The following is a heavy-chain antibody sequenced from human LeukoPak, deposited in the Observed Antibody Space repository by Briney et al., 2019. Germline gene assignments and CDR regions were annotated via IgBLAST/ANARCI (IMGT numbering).Heavy chain of an antibody. CDR1: GGSISNNY. V-gene: IGHV4-59*12. CDR2: IYYTGTT. Sequence: PSETLSLTCTVSGGSISNNYWSWIRQPPGKGLEWIGYIYYTGTTNYNPSLKSRVTISVDTSKNHFSLKLYSVTAADTAVYYCARGVYIAAAQYGYWGQGTLVTVSS. CDR3: ARGVYIAAAQYGY. D-gene: IGHD6-13*01. J-gene: IGHJ4*02.